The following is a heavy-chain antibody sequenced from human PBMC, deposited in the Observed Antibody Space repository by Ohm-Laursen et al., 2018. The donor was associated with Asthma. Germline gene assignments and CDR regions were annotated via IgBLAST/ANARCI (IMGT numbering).Heavy chain of an antibody. CDR3: ARSWDDYGDYGPYYYYYGMDV. CDR1: GGSISSYY. J-gene: IGHJ6*02. D-gene: IGHD4-17*01. Sequence: SDTLSLTCTVSGGSISSYYWSWIRQPPGKGLEWIGYIYYSGSTNYNPSLKSRVTISVDTSKNQFSLKLSSVTAADTAVYYCARSWDDYGDYGPYYYYYGMDVWGQGTTVTVSS. V-gene: IGHV4-59*07. CDR2: IYYSGST.